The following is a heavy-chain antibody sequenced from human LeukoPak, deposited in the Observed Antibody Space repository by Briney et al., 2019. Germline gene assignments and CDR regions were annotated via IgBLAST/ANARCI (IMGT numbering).Heavy chain of an antibody. CDR3: ARAGPNNYYGSGSPQDYYYYGMDV. CDR2: IYYSGST. J-gene: IGHJ6*02. CDR1: GGSISSSSYY. D-gene: IGHD3-10*01. Sequence: PSETLSLTCTVSGGSISSSSYYWGWIRQPPGKGLEWIGSIYYSGSTYYNPSLKSRVTISVDTSKNQFSLKLSSVTAADTAVYYCARAGPNNYYGSGSPQDYYYYGMDVWGQGTTVTVSS. V-gene: IGHV4-39*01.